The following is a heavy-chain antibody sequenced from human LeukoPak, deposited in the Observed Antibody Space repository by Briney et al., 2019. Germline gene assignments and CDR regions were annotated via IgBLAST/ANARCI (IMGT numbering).Heavy chain of an antibody. D-gene: IGHD2-2*01. Sequence: PGGSLRLSCAASGFTFNNYFMTWVRQAPGKGLEWVSTISGSAGGTYYADFVKGLFTISRDNSRNTLYLQMNSLRADDTAVYYCARYCSGASCYLGLDYWGQGTLVTVSS. CDR2: ISGSAGGT. J-gene: IGHJ4*02. CDR3: ARYCSGASCYLGLDY. V-gene: IGHV3-23*01. CDR1: GFTFNNYF.